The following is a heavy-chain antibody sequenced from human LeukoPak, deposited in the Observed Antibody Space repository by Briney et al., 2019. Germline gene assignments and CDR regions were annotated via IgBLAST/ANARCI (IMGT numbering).Heavy chain of an antibody. D-gene: IGHD6-6*01. V-gene: IGHV3-33*01. Sequence: GGSLRLSCAASGFTFRSYDMHWVRQAPGKGLEWVAVICYDGSNKLYADSVKGRFTISRDNSKNTLYLQMNSLRAEDTAVYYCARDMQLVPYGMDVWGQGTTVTVSS. CDR2: ICYDGSNK. J-gene: IGHJ6*02. CDR1: GFTFRSYD. CDR3: ARDMQLVPYGMDV.